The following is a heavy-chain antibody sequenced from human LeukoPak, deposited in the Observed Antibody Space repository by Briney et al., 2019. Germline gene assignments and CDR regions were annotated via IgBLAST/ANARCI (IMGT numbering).Heavy chain of an antibody. D-gene: IGHD6-19*01. V-gene: IGHV1-8*01. J-gene: IGHJ4*02. CDR2: MNPNSGNT. CDR1: GYTFTSYD. Sequence: GASVKVSCKASGYTFTSYDINWVRQATGQGLEWMGWMNPNSGNTGYAQKSQGRVTMTRNTSISTAYMELSSLRSEDTAVYYCARDTYSSGWYPFDYWGQGTLVTVSS. CDR3: ARDTYSSGWYPFDY.